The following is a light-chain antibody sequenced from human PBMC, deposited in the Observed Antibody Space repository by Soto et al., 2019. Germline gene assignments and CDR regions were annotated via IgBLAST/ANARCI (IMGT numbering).Light chain of an antibody. CDR2: DAS. CDR1: QDINNY. CDR3: QQFDDLPLT. Sequence: DIQMTQSPSSLSASVGDRVTITCQASQDINNYLNWYQQKPGQAPKLLIYDASTLEIGVPSTFSGSGYGTDFTFTISSLQPEDFATYYCQQFDDLPLTFGGGTKVQIK. J-gene: IGKJ4*01. V-gene: IGKV1-33*01.